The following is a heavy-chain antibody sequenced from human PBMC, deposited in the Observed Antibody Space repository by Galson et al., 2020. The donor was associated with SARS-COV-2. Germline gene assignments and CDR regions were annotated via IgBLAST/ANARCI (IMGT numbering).Heavy chain of an antibody. CDR3: AREEAAAGRGVDY. D-gene: IGHD6-13*01. CDR1: GGSFSGYY. V-gene: IGHV4-34*01. J-gene: IGHJ4*02. Sequence: SETLSLTCAVYGGSFSGYYWSWIRQPPGKGLEWIGEINHSGSTNYNPSLKSRVTISVDTSKNQFSLKLSSVTAADTAVYYCAREEAAAGRGVDYWGQGTLVTVSS. CDR2: INHSGST.